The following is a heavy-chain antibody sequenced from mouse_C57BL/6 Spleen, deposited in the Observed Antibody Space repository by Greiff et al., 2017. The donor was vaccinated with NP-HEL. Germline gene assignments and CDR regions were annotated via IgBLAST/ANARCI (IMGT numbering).Heavy chain of an antibody. V-gene: IGHV1-61*01. J-gene: IGHJ2*01. Sequence: VQLQQSGAELMKPGASVKLSCKATGYTFTGYWIAWVKQKPGQGLEWIGNIYPSDSETHYNQKFKDKATLTVDKSSSTAYMQLSSLTSEDSAVYCCARLGAAQADFDYWGQGTTLTVSS. CDR3: ARLGAAQADFDY. CDR2: IYPSDSET. CDR1: GYTFTGYW. D-gene: IGHD3-2*02.